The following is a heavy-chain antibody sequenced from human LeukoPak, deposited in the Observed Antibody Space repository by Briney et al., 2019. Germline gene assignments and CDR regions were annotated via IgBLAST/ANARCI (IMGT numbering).Heavy chain of an antibody. CDR2: MCYSGST. V-gene: IGHV4-30-4*01. CDR1: GGSISSGDYY. Sequence: SETLSLTCTVSGGSISSGDYYWSWIRQPPGKGLEWIEYMCYSGSTYYNPSLKSRVTMSADTSKNQLPMKLRSVTAADTAVYYCARLYYYDSRIDPWGQGILVTVSS. CDR3: ARLYYYDSRIDP. J-gene: IGHJ5*02. D-gene: IGHD3-22*01.